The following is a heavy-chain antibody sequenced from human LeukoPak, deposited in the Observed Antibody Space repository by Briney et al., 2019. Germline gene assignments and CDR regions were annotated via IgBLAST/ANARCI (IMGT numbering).Heavy chain of an antibody. D-gene: IGHD2-2*01. Sequence: SETLSLTCAVYGGSFSGYYWSWIRQPPGKGLEWIGEINHNGSTNYNPSLKSRVTISVDTSKNQFSLKLSSVTAADTAVYYCARGPRTARYCSSTSCSHRAPFDPWGQGTLVTVSS. V-gene: IGHV4-34*01. CDR3: ARGPRTARYCSSTSCSHRAPFDP. CDR2: INHNGST. J-gene: IGHJ5*02. CDR1: GGSFSGYY.